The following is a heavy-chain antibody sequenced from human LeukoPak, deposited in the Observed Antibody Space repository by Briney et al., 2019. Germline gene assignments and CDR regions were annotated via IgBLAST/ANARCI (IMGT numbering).Heavy chain of an antibody. J-gene: IGHJ4*02. V-gene: IGHV3-53*01. CDR1: GVTVSSNY. D-gene: IGHD3-3*01. Sequence: GGSLRLSCAASGVTVSSNYMSWVRQAPGKGLEWVSVIYSGGSTYYADSVKGRFTISRDNSKNTLYLQMNSLRAEDTAVYYCARGNYYDFWSGYPSHFDYWGQGTLVTVSS. CDR3: ARGNYYDFWSGYPSHFDY. CDR2: IYSGGST.